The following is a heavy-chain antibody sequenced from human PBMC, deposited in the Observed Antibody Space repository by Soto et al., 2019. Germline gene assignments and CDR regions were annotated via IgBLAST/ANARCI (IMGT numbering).Heavy chain of an antibody. CDR1: GFSLSTSGGG. D-gene: IGHD3-9*01. Sequence: QITLKESGPPLVRPTQTLTLTCAFSGFSLSTSGGGVGWIRQPPGKALEWLAVIYWDDSKHYSPSLRSRLTITNDTSKNQVVLTMTNMDPMDTGTYYCAHKGPEDWPLDYWGHGTLVTVSS. J-gene: IGHJ4*01. CDR2: IYWDDSK. V-gene: IGHV2-5*02. CDR3: AHKGPEDWPLDY.